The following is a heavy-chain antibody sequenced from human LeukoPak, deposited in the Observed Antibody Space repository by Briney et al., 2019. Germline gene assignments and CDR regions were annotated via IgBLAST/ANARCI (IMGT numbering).Heavy chain of an antibody. CDR1: GGSISSSSYY. CDR3: ARGSGGYSYGYADY. D-gene: IGHD5-18*01. V-gene: IGHV4-39*07. Sequence: SETLSLTCTVSGGSISSSSYYWGWIRQPPGKGLEWIGSIYYSGSTYYNPSLKSRVTISVDMSKNQFSLKLSSVTAADTAVYYCARGSGGYSYGYADYWGQGTLVTVSS. CDR2: IYYSGST. J-gene: IGHJ4*02.